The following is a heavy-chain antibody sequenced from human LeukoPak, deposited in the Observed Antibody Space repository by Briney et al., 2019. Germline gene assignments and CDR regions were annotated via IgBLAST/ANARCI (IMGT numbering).Heavy chain of an antibody. CDR3: ARQSYVSAFDI. CDR1: GGSISSSSYY. J-gene: IGHJ3*02. CDR2: IYYSGST. V-gene: IGHV4-39*01. Sequence: SETLSLTCTVSGGSISSSSYYWGWIRQPPGNGLEWIGSIYYSGSTYYNPSLKSRVTISVDTSKNQFSLKLSSVTAADTAVYYCARQSYVSAFDIWGQGTMVTVSS. D-gene: IGHD3-10*02.